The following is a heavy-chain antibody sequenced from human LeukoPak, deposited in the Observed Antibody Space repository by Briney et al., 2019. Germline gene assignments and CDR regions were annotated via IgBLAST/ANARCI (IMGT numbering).Heavy chain of an antibody. CDR2: MNPNSGNT. CDR1: GYTFTSYD. D-gene: IGHD3-10*01. J-gene: IGHJ5*02. CDR3: AREVSYGSGIIEFDP. Sequence: ASVKVSCKASGYTFTSYDINWVRQATGQGLEWMGWMNPNSGNTGYAQKFQGRVTMTRDTSISTAYMELSRLRSDDTAVYYCAREVSYGSGIIEFDPWGQGTLVTVSS. V-gene: IGHV1-8*01.